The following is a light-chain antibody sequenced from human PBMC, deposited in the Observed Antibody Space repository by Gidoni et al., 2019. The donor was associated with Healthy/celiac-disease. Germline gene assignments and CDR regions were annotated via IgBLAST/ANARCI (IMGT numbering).Light chain of an antibody. V-gene: IGKV3-20*01. CDR1: PSVSSSY. Sequence: EIVLTQSPGTLSLSPGERATLSCRASPSVSSSYLAWYQQKPGQAPRLLIYGASSRATGIPDRFSGSGSGTDFTLTISRLEPEEFAVYYCQQYGSSPWTFGQGTKVEIK. CDR2: GAS. CDR3: QQYGSSPWT. J-gene: IGKJ1*01.